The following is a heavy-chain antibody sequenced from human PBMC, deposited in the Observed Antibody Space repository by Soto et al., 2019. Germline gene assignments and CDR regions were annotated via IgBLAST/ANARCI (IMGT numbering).Heavy chain of an antibody. J-gene: IGHJ6*02. D-gene: IGHD4-4*01. V-gene: IGHV3-30-3*01. CDR1: GFTFSSYA. CDR3: ARDGARDHYSNCLDYYGMDV. CDR2: ISYDGSNK. Sequence: PGGSLRLSCAASGFTFSSYAMHWVRQAPGKGLEWVAVISYDGSNKYYADSVKGRFTISSDNSKNTLYLQMNSLRAEDTAVYYCARDGARDHYSNCLDYYGMDVWGQGTTVTVSS.